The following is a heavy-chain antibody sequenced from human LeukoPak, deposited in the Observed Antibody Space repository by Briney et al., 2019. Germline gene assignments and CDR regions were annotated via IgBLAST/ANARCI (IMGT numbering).Heavy chain of an antibody. V-gene: IGHV3-23*01. CDR3: AKDPYSSSWRYYFDY. CDR1: GFTFSSYA. D-gene: IGHD6-13*01. J-gene: IGHJ4*02. CDR2: ISGSGGST. Sequence: GGSLRLSCAASGFTFSSYAMSWVRQAPGKGPEWVSAISGSGGSTYYADSVKGRFTISRDNSKNTLYLQMNSLRAEDTAVYYCAKDPYSSSWRYYFDYWGQGTLVTVSS.